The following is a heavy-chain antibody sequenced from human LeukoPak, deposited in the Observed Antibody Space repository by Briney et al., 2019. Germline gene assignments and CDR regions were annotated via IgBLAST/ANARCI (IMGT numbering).Heavy chain of an antibody. CDR3: GRLPTLDNQRAYSSWDAFDV. CDR1: GFGLSGYN. Sequence: GESLRLSCVASGFGLSGYNMNWVRQAPGKGLEWVSQISISDETTYYTDSVKGRFTISTDNAKNSLYLPMTSPRAQDTVACYCGRLPTLDNQRAYSSWDAFDVWGLGTVVTVSS. CDR2: ISISDETT. J-gene: IGHJ3*01. D-gene: IGHD2-21*01. V-gene: IGHV3-48*01.